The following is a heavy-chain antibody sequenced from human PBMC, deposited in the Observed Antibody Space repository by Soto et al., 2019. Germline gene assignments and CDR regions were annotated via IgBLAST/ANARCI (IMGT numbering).Heavy chain of an antibody. J-gene: IGHJ6*03. CDR3: VRGGRLAYDLDV. Sequence: EVQLVESGGGLVQPGGSLRLSCAASEFTFSNHWMHWVRQAPGEGLVWVSRLNSGGSTTNYADSVKGRFTISRDNAKNTLYLQMNSLRAEDTAVYYCVRGGRLAYDLDVWGKGATVTVSS. CDR1: EFTFSNHW. V-gene: IGHV3-74*01. CDR2: LNSGGSTT. D-gene: IGHD3-3*02.